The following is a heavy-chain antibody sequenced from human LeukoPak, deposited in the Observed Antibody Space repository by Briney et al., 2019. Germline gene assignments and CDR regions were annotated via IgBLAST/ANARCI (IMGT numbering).Heavy chain of an antibody. CDR3: ASGPPVRLGELDY. J-gene: IGHJ4*02. V-gene: IGHV1-46*01. D-gene: IGHD3-16*01. CDR2: INPSVDGT. CDR1: GSTFSSSY. Sequence: ASVKVSCKASGSTFSSSYFHWVRQAPGQGLEWMAIINPSVDGTNYAQRFQDRLTMTSDTSTSTVYMELSTLRSEDTAVYYCASGPPVRLGELDYWGQGTLVTVSS.